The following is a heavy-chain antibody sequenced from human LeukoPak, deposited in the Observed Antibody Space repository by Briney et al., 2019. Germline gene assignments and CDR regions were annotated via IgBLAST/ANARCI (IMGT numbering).Heavy chain of an antibody. CDR2: IRSKAYGGTT. CDR3: TTYYYDSSGFGPLPHFDY. D-gene: IGHD3-22*01. CDR1: GFTFGDYA. J-gene: IGHJ4*02. Sequence: GGSLRLSCTASGFTFGDYAMSWFRQAPGKGLEWVGFIRSKAYGGTTEYAASVKGRFTISRDDSKSIAYPQMNSLKTEDTAVYYCTTYYYDSSGFGPLPHFDYWDQGTLVTVSS. V-gene: IGHV3-49*03.